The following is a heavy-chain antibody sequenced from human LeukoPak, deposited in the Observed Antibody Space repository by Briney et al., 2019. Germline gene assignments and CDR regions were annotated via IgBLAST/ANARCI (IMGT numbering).Heavy chain of an antibody. CDR1: GYSISTGYY. V-gene: IGHV4-38-2*01. D-gene: IGHD2-21*01. J-gene: IGHJ4*02. CDR3: TRFSTASSRPAYY. Sequence: SETLSLTCAVSGYSISTGYYWGWIRQSPGKGLEWIGNIYHSGITHYNPSLQGRVTLSVDTPKNQFSLNLNSVTAADTAVYYCTRFSTASSRPAYYWGQGTLVIVSS. CDR2: IYHSGIT.